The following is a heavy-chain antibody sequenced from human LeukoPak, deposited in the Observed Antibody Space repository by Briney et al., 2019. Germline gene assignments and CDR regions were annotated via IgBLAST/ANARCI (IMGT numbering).Heavy chain of an antibody. D-gene: IGHD3-3*01. Sequence: GASVKVSRKASGYTFTGYYMHWVRQAPGQGLEWMGWINPNSGGTNYAQKFQGRVTMTRDTSISTAYMELSRLRSDDTAVYYCARGEGISITIFGVVLDYWGQGTLVTVSS. CDR2: INPNSGGT. CDR3: ARGEGISITIFGVVLDY. CDR1: GYTFTGYY. V-gene: IGHV1-2*02. J-gene: IGHJ4*02.